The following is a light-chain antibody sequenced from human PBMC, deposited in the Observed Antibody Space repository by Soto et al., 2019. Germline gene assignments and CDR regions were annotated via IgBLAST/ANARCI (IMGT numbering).Light chain of an antibody. CDR3: QQSYSTPQIT. J-gene: IGKJ5*01. Sequence: DIQMTQSPSSLSASVGDRVTITCRASQSISSYLNWYQQKPGKAPKLLIYAASSVQSGVPSRFSGSGSGTDFTLTISSLQPEDFATYYCQQSYSTPQITFGQGTRLEMK. CDR1: QSISSY. CDR2: AAS. V-gene: IGKV1-39*01.